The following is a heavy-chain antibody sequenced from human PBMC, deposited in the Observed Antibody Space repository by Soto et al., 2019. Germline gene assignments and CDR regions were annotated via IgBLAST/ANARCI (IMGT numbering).Heavy chain of an antibody. D-gene: IGHD7-27*01. CDR1: GFTFTIFA. V-gene: IGHV3-23*01. CDR2: ISGSGGST. Sequence: GGSLRLSCAASGFTFTIFAMSWVRQSPGKGLEWVSTISGSGGSTYYADAVKGRFTISRDNSMGTLYLQMKSLRVEDTAIYYCAKEVSLGSTVDLGYWGQGTLVTAPQ. J-gene: IGHJ4*02. CDR3: AKEVSLGSTVDLGY.